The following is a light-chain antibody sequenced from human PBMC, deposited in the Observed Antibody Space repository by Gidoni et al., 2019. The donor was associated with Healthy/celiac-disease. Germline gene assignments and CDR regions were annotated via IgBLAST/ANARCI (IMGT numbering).Light chain of an antibody. J-gene: IGLJ2*01. Sequence: SYVLTQPPSVSVAPGQTARITCGGNNIGSKSVHWYQQKPGQAHVLVVYDDSDRSSGIPERFSGSNSGNTATLTISRVEAGDEADYYCQVCDSSSDLVVFGGGTKLTVL. CDR2: DDS. CDR3: QVCDSSSDLVV. CDR1: NIGSKS. V-gene: IGLV3-21*02.